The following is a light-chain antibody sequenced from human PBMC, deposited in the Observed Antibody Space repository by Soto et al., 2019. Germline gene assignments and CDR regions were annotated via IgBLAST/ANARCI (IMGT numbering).Light chain of an antibody. CDR3: QQYNTVWT. Sequence: IQITQSPSTLSASLGFRVTLTCRASQTISSWLAWYQQKPGKAPKLLIYDVSSLESGVPSRFSGSGSGTEFTLTISSLQPDDSATYYCQQYNTVWTCGQGTKV. CDR2: DVS. CDR1: QTISSW. V-gene: IGKV1-5*01. J-gene: IGKJ1*01.